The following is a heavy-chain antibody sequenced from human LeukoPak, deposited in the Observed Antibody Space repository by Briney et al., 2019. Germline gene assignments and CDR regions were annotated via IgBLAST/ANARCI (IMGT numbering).Heavy chain of an antibody. Sequence: GASVKVSCKASGYSFTSYGFSWVRQAPGQGLEWLGWISAYDGGTNYEQKFQGRLTMATETSTTTAYMELRSLRSDDTAVYYCARLARYHLLEASDIRGQGTMVTVSS. CDR2: ISAYDGGT. J-gene: IGHJ3*02. CDR1: GYSFTSYG. D-gene: IGHD1-14*01. V-gene: IGHV1-18*01. CDR3: ARLARYHLLEASDI.